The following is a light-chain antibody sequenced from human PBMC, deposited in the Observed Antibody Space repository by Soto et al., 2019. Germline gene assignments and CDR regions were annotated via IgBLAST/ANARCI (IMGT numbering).Light chain of an antibody. CDR3: QQYENRPYT. J-gene: IGKJ2*01. CDR1: QVISNY. V-gene: IGKV1-33*01. CDR2: DIS. Sequence: DIQMTQSASSLSASVGDRVTITCQASQVISNYLNWYQQKPGKAPKLLIYDISTLEIGVPSRLSGSGSGTDFTFTITGLQPEDISTYYCQQYENRPYTFGQGTKLEI.